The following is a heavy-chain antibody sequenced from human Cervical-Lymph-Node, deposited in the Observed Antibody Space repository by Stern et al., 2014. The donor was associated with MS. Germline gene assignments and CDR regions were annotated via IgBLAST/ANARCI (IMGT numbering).Heavy chain of an antibody. V-gene: IGHV1-69*01. CDR2: FIVLFGTE. D-gene: IGHD2-21*01. CDR1: GDTFSTFS. CDR3: TRHQEGIAAY. Sequence: VQLEESGAEVKKPGSSVKVSCKASGDTFSTFSIDWVRQAPGQGLEWLGGFIVLFGTENYAQEFQGRVSFTAEVSTRSAYMEMRSLRSDDTAVYYCTRHQEGIAAYWGQGTLVTVSS. J-gene: IGHJ4*02.